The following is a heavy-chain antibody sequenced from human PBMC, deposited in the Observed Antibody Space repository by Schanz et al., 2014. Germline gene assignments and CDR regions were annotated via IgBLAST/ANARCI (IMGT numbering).Heavy chain of an antibody. V-gene: IGHV7-4-1*02. J-gene: IGHJ4*02. CDR2: INTNTGNP. D-gene: IGHD3-10*01. Sequence: QVQLVQSGSELKKPGASVKVSCKASGYTFTNYAINWVRQAPGQGLEWMGWINTNTGNPTYAQAFTGRFLFSLDTSGNTAYLQISSLEADDTAVYYCARRGIRGVFSSFGYWGLGTLVTVSS. CDR1: GYTFTNYA. CDR3: ARRGIRGVFSSFGY.